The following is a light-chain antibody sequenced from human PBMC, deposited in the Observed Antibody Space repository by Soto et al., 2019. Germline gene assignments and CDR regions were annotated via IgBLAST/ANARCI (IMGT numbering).Light chain of an antibody. CDR1: KLGDKY. CDR3: QAWDNNNAVV. Sequence: SYELIQPSSVSVSPGQTATITCSGDKLGDKYASWYQQKPGQSPVLVISQDTKRPSGIPERFSGSNSGNTATLTISGTQTMDEADYYCQAWDNNNAVVFGGVTKLTVL. J-gene: IGLJ2*01. CDR2: QDT. V-gene: IGLV3-1*01.